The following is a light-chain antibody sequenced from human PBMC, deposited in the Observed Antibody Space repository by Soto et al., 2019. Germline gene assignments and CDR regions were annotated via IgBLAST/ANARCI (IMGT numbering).Light chain of an antibody. CDR1: QAIRND. CDR2: GSS. CDR3: LQHNVFPRT. J-gene: IGKJ1*01. V-gene: IGKV1-17*01. Sequence: DIPMTQSPSSLSASVGDRVTITCRASQAIRNDLAWYQQKPGRAPKRLIYGSSSLQSGVPSRFSGSGSGTEFTLTISSLQPEDFATYYCLQHNVFPRTFGQGTTVEIK.